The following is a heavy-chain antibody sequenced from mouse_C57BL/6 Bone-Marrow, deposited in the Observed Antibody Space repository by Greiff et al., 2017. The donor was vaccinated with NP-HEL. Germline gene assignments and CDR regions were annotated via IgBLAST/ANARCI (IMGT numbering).Heavy chain of an antibody. V-gene: IGHV5-12*01. J-gene: IGHJ4*01. Sequence: EVQLMESGGGLVQPGGSLKLSCAASGFTFSDYYMYWVRQTPEKRLEWVAYISNGGGSTFYPDTFKGRFTISRDNAKNTLYLQMSRLKSEDTDMYYCACAAQATYAMDYWGQGTSVTVSS. CDR1: GFTFSDYY. CDR2: ISNGGGST. D-gene: IGHD3-2*02. CDR3: ACAAQATYAMDY.